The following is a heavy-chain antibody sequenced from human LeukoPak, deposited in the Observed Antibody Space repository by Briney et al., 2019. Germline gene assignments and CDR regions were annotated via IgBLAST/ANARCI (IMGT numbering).Heavy chain of an antibody. Sequence: GRSLRLSCAASGFTVGNTWMSWVRQAPGKGLEWVGRIKSKGDGGTIDHAAPVKGSFTIPRDDSKNTLNLQMNSLKTEDTAVYYCTTYNSRDAFDIWGQGTMVTVSS. J-gene: IGHJ3*02. CDR2: IKSKGDGGTI. D-gene: IGHD2/OR15-2a*01. V-gene: IGHV3-15*01. CDR3: TTYNSRDAFDI. CDR1: GFTVGNTW.